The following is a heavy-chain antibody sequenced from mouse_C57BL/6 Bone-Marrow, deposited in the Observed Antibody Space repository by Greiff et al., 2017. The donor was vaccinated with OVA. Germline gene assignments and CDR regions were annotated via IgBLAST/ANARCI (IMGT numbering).Heavy chain of an antibody. Sequence: VQLQQSGPELVKPGASVKISCKASGYSFTGYYMHWVKQSSEKSLEWIGETNPSTGGTSYNQKFKGKATLTVDKSSSTAYMQLKSLTSEDSAVYYCASLFTRGDYWGQGTTLTVSS. CDR2: TNPSTGGT. J-gene: IGHJ2*01. CDR3: ASLFTRGDY. CDR1: GYSFTGYY. V-gene: IGHV1-43*01.